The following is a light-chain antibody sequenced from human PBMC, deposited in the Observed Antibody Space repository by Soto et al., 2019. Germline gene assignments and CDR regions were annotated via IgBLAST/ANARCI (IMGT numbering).Light chain of an antibody. Sequence: QSALTQPPSASGSPGQSVTISCSGTSSDIGDYNYVSWYQQYSGKAPKLIIFEVTKRPSGVPDRFSGSKSGNTASLTVSGLQTEDEAYYYCSSYTSSNTLIFGGGTKVTVL. V-gene: IGLV2-8*01. CDR2: EVT. CDR1: SSDIGDYNY. CDR3: SSYTSSNTLI. J-gene: IGLJ2*01.